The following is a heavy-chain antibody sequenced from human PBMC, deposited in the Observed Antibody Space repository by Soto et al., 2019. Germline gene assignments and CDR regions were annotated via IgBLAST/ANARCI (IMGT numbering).Heavy chain of an antibody. D-gene: IGHD1-20*01. CDR2: INPYNANT. V-gene: IGHV1-18*04. CDR1: GYTFSSYG. CDR3: ARAEKWVTRNMGGY. J-gene: IGHJ4*02. Sequence: QVQLVQSGAEVKKPGASVKVSCKASGYTFSSYGVSWVRQAPGQGLEWMGWINPYNANTNYAQNLQGRVTMTTDTSTSTAYMELRSLTSDDTAVYYCARAEKWVTRNMGGYWGQGTLVTVYS.